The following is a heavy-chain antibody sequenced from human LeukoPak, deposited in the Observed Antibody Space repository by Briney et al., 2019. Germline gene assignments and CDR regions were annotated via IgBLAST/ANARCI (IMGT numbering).Heavy chain of an antibody. CDR3: ARDQPGTYTLSST. Sequence: VRSLRLSCAASRFTFTNYAMHSVGQAPGKELEGVAFISFDGSDKYYADSVKGRFTISRENSKNTLYLQMNSLRAEDTAVYYCARDQPGTYTLSSTWGQGTLVTVSS. V-gene: IGHV3-30*04. CDR2: ISFDGSDK. CDR1: RFTFTNYA. D-gene: IGHD6-19*01. J-gene: IGHJ5*02.